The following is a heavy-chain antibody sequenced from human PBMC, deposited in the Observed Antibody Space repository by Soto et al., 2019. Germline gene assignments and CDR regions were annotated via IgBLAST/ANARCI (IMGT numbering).Heavy chain of an antibody. D-gene: IGHD3-10*01. Sequence: EVQLVESGGGLVQPGGSLRLSCAASGFTFSSYEMNWVRQAPGKGLEWVSYISSSGSTIYYADYVKGRFTISRDNAKNSLYLQMNSLRAEDTAVYYCARVFGGDSGDWFDPWGQGTLVTVSS. CDR1: GFTFSSYE. CDR2: ISSSGSTI. CDR3: ARVFGGDSGDWFDP. J-gene: IGHJ5*02. V-gene: IGHV3-48*03.